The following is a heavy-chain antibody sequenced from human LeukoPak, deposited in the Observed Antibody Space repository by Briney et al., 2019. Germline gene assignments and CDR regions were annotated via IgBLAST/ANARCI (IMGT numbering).Heavy chain of an antibody. D-gene: IGHD6-13*01. Sequence: PGGSLRLPCAASGFTFDDYAMHWVRQAPGKGLEWVSLISWDGGSTYYADSVKGRFTISRDNSKNSLYLQMNSLRAEDTALYYCAKDWAAAGPGYYYYMDVWGKGTTVTVSS. CDR1: GFTFDDYA. CDR3: AKDWAAAGPGYYYYMDV. J-gene: IGHJ6*03. CDR2: ISWDGGST. V-gene: IGHV3-43D*04.